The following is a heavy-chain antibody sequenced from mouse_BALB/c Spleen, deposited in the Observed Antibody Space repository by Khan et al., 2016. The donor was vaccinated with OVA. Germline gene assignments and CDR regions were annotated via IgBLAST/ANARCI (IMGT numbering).Heavy chain of an antibody. CDR1: GFTFSTYG. V-gene: IGHV5-6*01. D-gene: IGHD1-1*01. CDR3: TRLAYYYDSEGFAY. Sequence: EVELVESGGDLVKPGGSLKLSCAASGFTFSTYGMSWVRQTPDKRLEWVATVSTGGGYTYYPDSVKGRFTISRDNAKNTLYLQMSGLKSEDTVIFYCTRLAYYYDSEGFAYWGQGTLVTVSA. CDR2: VSTGGGYT. J-gene: IGHJ3*01.